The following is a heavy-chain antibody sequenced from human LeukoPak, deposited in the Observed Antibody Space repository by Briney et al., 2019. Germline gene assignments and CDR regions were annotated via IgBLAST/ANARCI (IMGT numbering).Heavy chain of an antibody. J-gene: IGHJ4*02. V-gene: IGHV3-7*05. CDR1: GFTFSSYW. Sequence: PGGSLRLSCAASGFTFSSYWMIWVRQAPGKGLEWVANINQVGSEKYYADSVKGRFTIPRDNSKNSLYLQMNSLRAEDTAVYFCARDVAVVTASSFDNWDQGTRVTVSS. CDR3: ARDVAVVTASSFDN. CDR2: INQVGSEK. D-gene: IGHD2-21*02.